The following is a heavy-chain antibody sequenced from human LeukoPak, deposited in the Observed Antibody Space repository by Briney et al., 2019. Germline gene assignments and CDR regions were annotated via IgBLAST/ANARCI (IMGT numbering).Heavy chain of an antibody. J-gene: IGHJ4*02. Sequence: SETLSLTCAVYGGSFSGYYWSWIRQPPGKGLEWIGEINHSGSTNYNPSLKSRVTISVDTSKNQFSLKLSSVTAADTAVYYCARGRGGRNYYDSSGTPLGYWGQGTLVTVPS. CDR2: INHSGST. CDR3: ARGRGGRNYYDSSGTPLGY. D-gene: IGHD3-22*01. CDR1: GGSFSGYY. V-gene: IGHV4-34*01.